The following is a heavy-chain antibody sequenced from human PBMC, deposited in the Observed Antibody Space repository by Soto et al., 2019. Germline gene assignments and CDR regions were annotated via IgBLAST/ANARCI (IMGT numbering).Heavy chain of an antibody. CDR1: GFSFSDFG. J-gene: IGHJ6*02. Sequence: QVQLVESGGGVVQPGRSLRLSCAPSGFSFSDFGMHWVRQAPGKGLEWVAALSHDGSNQYYGDSVKGRFSISRDHSNNRLYLQMNDLKVDDSAIYFCAKETRSRAVTATRVNGMDVWGQGTTVTVSS. D-gene: IGHD2-21*02. V-gene: IGHV3-30*18. CDR3: AKETRSRAVTATRVNGMDV. CDR2: LSHDGSNQ.